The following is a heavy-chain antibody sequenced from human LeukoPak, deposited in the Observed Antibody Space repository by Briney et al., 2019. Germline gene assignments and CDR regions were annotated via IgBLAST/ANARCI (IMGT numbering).Heavy chain of an antibody. J-gene: IGHJ4*02. V-gene: IGHV3-11*04. CDR1: GFAFSDYY. CDR2: ISSSGGAI. CDR3: ARKRPNYLDY. Sequence: PGGSLRPSCAASGFAFSDYYMTWIRQAPGKGLEWVSFISSSGGAIYYADSVKGRFTMSRDNAKNSLYLQMNSLRVEDTAVYYCARKRPNYLDYWGQGTLVTVSS.